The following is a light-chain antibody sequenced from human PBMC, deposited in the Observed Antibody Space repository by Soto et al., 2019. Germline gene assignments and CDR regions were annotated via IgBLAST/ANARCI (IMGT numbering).Light chain of an antibody. V-gene: IGKV3-15*01. CDR2: GAS. CDR3: QQYNNWPRT. J-gene: IGKJ1*01. CDR1: QSSSSQ. Sequence: TQSPDTLSLSPGERATLSCRASQSSSSQYLAWYQQRPGQPPRLLIYGASTRATGIPARFSGSGSGTEFSLTISSLQSEDIAVYYCQQYNNWPRTFGQGTKV.